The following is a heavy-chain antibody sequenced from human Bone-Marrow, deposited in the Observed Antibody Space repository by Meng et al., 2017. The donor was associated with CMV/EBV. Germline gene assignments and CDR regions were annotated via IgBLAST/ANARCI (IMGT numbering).Heavy chain of an antibody. J-gene: IGHJ4*02. Sequence: SLKISCAASGFTFDDYAMHWVRQAPGKGLEWVSGISWNSGSIGYADSVKGRFTISRDNAKNSLYLQMNSLRAEDMALYYCAKAGVGVTYFDYWGKGTLVTVSS. D-gene: IGHD1-26*01. V-gene: IGHV3-9*03. CDR3: AKAGVGVTYFDY. CDR2: ISWNSGSI. CDR1: GFTFDDYA.